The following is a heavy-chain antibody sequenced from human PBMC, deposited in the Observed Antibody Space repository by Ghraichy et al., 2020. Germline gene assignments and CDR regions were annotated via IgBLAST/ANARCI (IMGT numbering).Heavy chain of an antibody. CDR3: ARDPPAAGTGTFG. CDR1: GVTVGNNY. Sequence: GGSLRLSCAAFGVTVGNNYMNWVRQAPGKGLEWVSLIYSGGDTRYADSVKGRFIISRDNSKNTLYLQIHSLRVEDTAVYYCARDPPAAGTGTFGWGQGTLVTVSS. D-gene: IGHD6-13*01. V-gene: IGHV3-66*01. CDR2: IYSGGDT. J-gene: IGHJ4*02.